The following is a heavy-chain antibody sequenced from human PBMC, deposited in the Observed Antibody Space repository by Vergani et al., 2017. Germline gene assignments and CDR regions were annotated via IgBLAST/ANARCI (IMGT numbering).Heavy chain of an antibody. D-gene: IGHD2-2*01. CDR1: GGSISSGGYY. V-gene: IGHV4-31*03. J-gene: IGHJ6*02. Sequence: QVQLQESGPGLVKPSQTLSLTCTVSGGSISSGGYYWSWIRQHPGKGLEWIGYIYYSRTPYCTPSRKSRVTIAVDPSKNQFSLQLSSLTAAATAVYCCARDRDIVVVPAAESYYYYYYGMDVWGQGTTVTVSS. CDR3: ARDRDIVVVPAAESYYYYYYGMDV. CDR2: IYYSRTP.